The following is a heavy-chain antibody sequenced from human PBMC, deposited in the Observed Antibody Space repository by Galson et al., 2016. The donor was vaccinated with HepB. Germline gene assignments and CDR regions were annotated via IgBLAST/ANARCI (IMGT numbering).Heavy chain of an antibody. D-gene: IGHD3-16*01. CDR1: GFTFSNYG. J-gene: IGHJ6*02. CDR2: IWYDGSNE. Sequence: SLRLSCAASGFTFSNYGMNWVRQAPGKGLEWVAFIWYDGSNEYYADSVKGRFTISRDDSKNTLYLQMNNLRAEDTAVYYCAKDRGGRPLWGLHGKDVWGQGTTVTVSS. V-gene: IGHV3-33*06. CDR3: AKDRGGRPLWGLHGKDV.